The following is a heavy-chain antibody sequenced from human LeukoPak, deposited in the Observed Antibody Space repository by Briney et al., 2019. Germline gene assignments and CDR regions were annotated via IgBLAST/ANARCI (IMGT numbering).Heavy chain of an antibody. CDR2: IYYSGST. CDR3: ARHGYGGVYSSSAKYFQH. V-gene: IGHV4-39*01. Sequence: SETLSLTCTVSGGSISSSSYYWGWIRQPPGKGLEWIGSIYYSGSTYYNPSLKSRVTISVDTSKNQFSLKLSSVTAADTAVYYCARHGYGGVYSSSAKYFQHWGQGTLVTVSS. D-gene: IGHD6-6*01. J-gene: IGHJ1*01. CDR1: GGSISSSSYY.